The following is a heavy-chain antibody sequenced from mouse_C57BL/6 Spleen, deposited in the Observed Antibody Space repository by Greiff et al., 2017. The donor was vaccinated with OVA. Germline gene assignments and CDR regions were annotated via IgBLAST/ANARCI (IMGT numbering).Heavy chain of an antibody. CDR3: ARYDYDPNYFDY. V-gene: IGHV1-50*01. J-gene: IGHJ2*01. D-gene: IGHD2-4*01. CDR2: IDPSDSYT. CDR1: GYTFTSYW. Sequence: VQLQQPGAELVKPGASVKLSCKASGYTFTSYWMQWVKQRPGQGLAWIGEIDPSDSYTNYNQKFKGKATLTVDTSSSKAYMQLSSLTSEDSAVYYCARYDYDPNYFDYWGQGTTLTVSS.